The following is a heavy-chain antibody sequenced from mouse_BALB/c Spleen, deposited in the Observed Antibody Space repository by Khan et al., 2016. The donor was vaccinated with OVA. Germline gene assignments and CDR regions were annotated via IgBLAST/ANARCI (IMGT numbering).Heavy chain of an antibody. Sequence: EVELVESGGGLVKPGGSLKLSCAASGFAFSSYDMSWVRQTPEKRLEWVAFISTGGIKTYYPDSVKGRFTISRDNAKHTLYLQMSSLKSEDTAMYYCTRPHYYGSNYYFDYWGQGTPLTVSS. D-gene: IGHD1-1*01. V-gene: IGHV5-12-1*01. CDR1: GFAFSSYD. J-gene: IGHJ2*01. CDR3: TRPHYYGSNYYFDY. CDR2: ISTGGIKT.